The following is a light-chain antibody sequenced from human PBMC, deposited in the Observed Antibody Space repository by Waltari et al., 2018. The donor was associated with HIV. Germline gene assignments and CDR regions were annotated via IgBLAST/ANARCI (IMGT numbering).Light chain of an antibody. CDR2: DAS. CDR1: QSVSSY. Sequence: ETVLTQSPATLSLSPGEKATLSCRASQSVSSYLAWYQQKPGQAPRLLIYDASNRAAGIPARFSGSGSGTDFTLTISSLEPEDFAVYYCQQRSNWPYTFGQGTRVEIK. CDR3: QQRSNWPYT. J-gene: IGKJ2*01. V-gene: IGKV3-11*01.